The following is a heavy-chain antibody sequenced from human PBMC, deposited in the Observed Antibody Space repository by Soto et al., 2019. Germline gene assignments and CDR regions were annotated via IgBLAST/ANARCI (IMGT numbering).Heavy chain of an antibody. CDR1: GYSFTNYW. CDR3: VRQKLWMATINNDAFDI. Sequence: RGESLKISCKGSGYSFTNYWIAWVRQMPGQGLEWMGIIYPGDSDTTYNPSVQGHVTISVDRSISTAYLQWASLEASDTAMYYCVRQKLWMATINNDAFDIWGQGTTVTVSS. CDR2: IYPGDSDT. D-gene: IGHD2-21*01. J-gene: IGHJ3*02. V-gene: IGHV5-51*01.